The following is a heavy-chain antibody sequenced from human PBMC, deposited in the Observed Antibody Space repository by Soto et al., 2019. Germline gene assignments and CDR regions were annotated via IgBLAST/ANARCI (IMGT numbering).Heavy chain of an antibody. V-gene: IGHV1-69*04. Sequence: SVKVSCKASGGTFSSYTISWVRQAPGQGLEWMGRIIPILGIANYAQKFQGRVTITADKSTSTAYMELSSLRSEDTAVYYCARDEGSIAARPNPWGQGTLVTVSS. CDR2: IIPILGIA. CDR3: ARDEGSIAARPNP. D-gene: IGHD6-6*01. CDR1: GGTFSSYT. J-gene: IGHJ5*02.